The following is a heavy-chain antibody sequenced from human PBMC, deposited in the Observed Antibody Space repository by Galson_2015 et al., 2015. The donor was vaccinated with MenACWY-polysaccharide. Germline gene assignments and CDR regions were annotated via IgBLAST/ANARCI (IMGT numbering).Heavy chain of an antibody. CDR2: IGGSGLTT. V-gene: IGHV3-23*01. CDR3: AKVTEMASSRRPFDV. Sequence: SLRLPCAASGFTSGSYAMCWVRQAPGKGLEWVSSIGGSGLTTFYAESVKGRFTISRDNAQNILSLQMNSLRADDTARYFCAKVTEMASSRRPFDVWGQGTMVTVSS. D-gene: IGHD5-24*01. J-gene: IGHJ3*01. CDR1: GFTSGSYA.